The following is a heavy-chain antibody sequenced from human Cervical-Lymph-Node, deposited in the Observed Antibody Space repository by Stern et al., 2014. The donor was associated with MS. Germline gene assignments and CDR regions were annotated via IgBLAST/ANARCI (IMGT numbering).Heavy chain of an antibody. CDR1: GFTFSSYG. Sequence: QVQLVESGGGVVQPGRSLRLSCAASGFTFSSYGMHWVRQAPGKGLEWVAVIWYDGSNKYYADSVKGRFTISRDNSKNTLYLQMNSLRAEDTAVYYCARAPGGVVVAATDDAFDIWGQGTMVTVSS. CDR3: ARAPGGVVVAATDDAFDI. J-gene: IGHJ3*02. CDR2: IWYDGSNK. V-gene: IGHV3-33*01. D-gene: IGHD2-15*01.